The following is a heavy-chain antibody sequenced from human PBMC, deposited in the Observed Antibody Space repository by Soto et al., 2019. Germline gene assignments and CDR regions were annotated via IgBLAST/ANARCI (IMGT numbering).Heavy chain of an antibody. CDR1: GFTVTAKQ. CDR3: AREQDTTGWAV. CDR2: IYSGGTT. V-gene: IGHV3-66*01. Sequence: GGSLRLSCAASGFTVTAKQMSWVRQAPGKGLEWVSLIYSGGTTYYADSVKARFTISRDNSKDTVYLQMNSLRADDTAVYYCAREQDTTGWAVWGQGTLVTVSS. D-gene: IGHD6-19*01. J-gene: IGHJ4*02.